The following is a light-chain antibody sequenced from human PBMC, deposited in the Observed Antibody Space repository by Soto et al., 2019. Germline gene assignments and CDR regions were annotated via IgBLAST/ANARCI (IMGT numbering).Light chain of an antibody. CDR3: QQYGSXPFT. J-gene: IGKJ4*01. CDR1: QSISST. CDR2: GSS. Sequence: DIVLTQSPGTLSLSPGEIATLSCRASQSISSTLGGFQQKPGQSPRLLIYGSSSRPTGIPDRFSGSGSGTDFTLALSRLEPEYFALYYCQQYGSXPFTSGGGTKV. V-gene: IGKV3-20*01.